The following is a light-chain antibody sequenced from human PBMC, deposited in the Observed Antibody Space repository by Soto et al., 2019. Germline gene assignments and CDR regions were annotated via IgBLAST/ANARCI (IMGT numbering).Light chain of an antibody. CDR1: QSISSY. V-gene: IGKV1-39*01. CDR3: QQSYSTPIT. Sequence: DIQLTQSPSSLSASVGDRVTITCRASQSISSYLNWYQQKPGKAPNLLIYAASSLQAGVPSRFSGSGSGTDFTLTISSLQPEDFATYYCQQSYSTPITFGQGTRLAIK. CDR2: AAS. J-gene: IGKJ5*01.